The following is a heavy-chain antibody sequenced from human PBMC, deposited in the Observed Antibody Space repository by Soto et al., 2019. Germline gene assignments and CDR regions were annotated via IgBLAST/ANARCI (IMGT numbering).Heavy chain of an antibody. CDR1: GFTFDDYA. D-gene: IGHD6-6*01. CDR2: ISWNSGSI. J-gene: IGHJ3*02. V-gene: IGHV3-9*01. Sequence: EVQLVESGGGLVQPGRSLRLSCAASGFTFDDYAMHWVRQAPGKGLEWVSGISWNSGSIGYADSVKGRFTISRDNAKNSLYLRMNSLRAEDTALYYCAKDTGAALDAFDIWGQGTMVTVSS. CDR3: AKDTGAALDAFDI.